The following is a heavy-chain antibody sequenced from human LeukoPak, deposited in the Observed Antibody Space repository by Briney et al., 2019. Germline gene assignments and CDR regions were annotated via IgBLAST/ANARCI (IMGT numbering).Heavy chain of an antibody. J-gene: IGHJ4*02. CDR2: ISSSISSI. CDR3: ASQNWMTD. CDR1: GFTISTYD. Sequence: GGSLRLSCAASGFTISTYDMHWVRQAPGKGLEWVSCISSSISSINYADSVKDRFTISRDNAKNSLYLQMNSLRAEDTAVYYCASQNWMTDWGQGTLVTVSS. D-gene: IGHD1-1*01. V-gene: IGHV3-48*01.